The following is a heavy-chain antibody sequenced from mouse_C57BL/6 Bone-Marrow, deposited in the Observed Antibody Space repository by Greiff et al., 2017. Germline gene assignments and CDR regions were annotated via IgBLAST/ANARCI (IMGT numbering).Heavy chain of an antibody. V-gene: IGHV1-55*01. CDR2: IYPGSGST. CDR3: AAISTVVANFDY. CDR1: GYTFTSYW. J-gene: IGHJ2*01. D-gene: IGHD1-1*01. Sequence: VQLQQPGAELVKPGASVKMSCKASGYTFTSYWITWVKQRPGQGLEWIGDIYPGSGSTNYNEKFKSKATLTVDPSSSTAYMQLSSLTSEDSAVYSCAAISTVVANFDYWGQGTTLTVSS.